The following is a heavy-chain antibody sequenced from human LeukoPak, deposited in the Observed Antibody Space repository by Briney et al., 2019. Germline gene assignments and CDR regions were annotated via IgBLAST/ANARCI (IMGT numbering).Heavy chain of an antibody. V-gene: IGHV4-59*01. J-gene: IGHJ3*02. Sequence: SETLSLTCTVSGGSISSYYWSWIRQPPGKGLEWIGYINYCGSTNYNPSLKSRVTISVDTSKNQFSLKLSSVTAADTAVYYCARDRPNKAFDIWGQGTMVTVSS. CDR1: GGSISSYY. CDR2: INYCGST. CDR3: ARDRPNKAFDI.